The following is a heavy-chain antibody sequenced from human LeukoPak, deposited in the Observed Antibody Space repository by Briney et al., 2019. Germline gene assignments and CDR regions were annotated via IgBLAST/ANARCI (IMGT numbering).Heavy chain of an antibody. J-gene: IGHJ3*02. V-gene: IGHV1-69*02. CDR2: IIPILGMA. CDR3: ARRTYPYDAFDI. D-gene: IGHD2-2*01. Sequence: SVKVSCKASGGTFSSYTISWVRQAPGQGLEWMGRIIPILGMANYAQKFQGRVTITADKSTSTAYMELSSLRSEDTAVYYCARRTYPYDAFDIWGQGTMVAVSS. CDR1: GGTFSSYT.